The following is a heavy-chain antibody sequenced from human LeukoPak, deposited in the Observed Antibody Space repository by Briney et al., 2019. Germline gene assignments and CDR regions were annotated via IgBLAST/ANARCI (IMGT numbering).Heavy chain of an antibody. D-gene: IGHD3-22*01. CDR1: GVSISSSSYY. J-gene: IGHJ6*02. Sequence: SETLSLTCTVSGVSISSSSYYWGWIRQPPGKGLEWIGSIYYSGSSYYNPSLKSRVTISVDTSKNQFSLKLSSVTAADTAVYYCARVIGYYGMDVWGQGTTVTVSS. V-gene: IGHV4-39*07. CDR3: ARVIGYYGMDV. CDR2: IYYSGSS.